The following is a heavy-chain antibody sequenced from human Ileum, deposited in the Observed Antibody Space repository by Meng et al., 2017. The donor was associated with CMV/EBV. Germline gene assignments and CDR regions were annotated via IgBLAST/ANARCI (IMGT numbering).Heavy chain of an antibody. Sequence: GESLKISCAASGFTFSSSWMSWVRQAPGKGLEWVANINHDGSQKYYVDSVMGRFTISRDNSKNTLYLQMNSLRAEDTAVYYCARSQVNWGQGTLVTVSS. J-gene: IGHJ4*02. CDR1: GFTFSSSW. CDR2: INHDGSQK. CDR3: ARSQVN. V-gene: IGHV3-7*01. D-gene: IGHD2-21*01.